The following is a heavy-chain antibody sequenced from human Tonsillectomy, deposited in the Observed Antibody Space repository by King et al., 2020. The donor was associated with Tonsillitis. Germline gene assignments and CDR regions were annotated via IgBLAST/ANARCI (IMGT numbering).Heavy chain of an antibody. V-gene: IGHV1-46*03. CDR1: GYTFTSYY. CDR3: ARDMTIIGVVVSRGEGSTFAY. CDR2: INPSGGTI. Sequence: VQLVESGAEVKKSGASVKVSCKASGYTFTSYYMHWVRQVPGQGLEWMGIINPSGGTINYAQKFQGRVAMTRDTSTSTVYMELSSLRSEDTAMYYCARDMTIIGVVVSRGEGSTFAYWGQGTLVTVSS. J-gene: IGHJ4*02. D-gene: IGHD3-3*01.